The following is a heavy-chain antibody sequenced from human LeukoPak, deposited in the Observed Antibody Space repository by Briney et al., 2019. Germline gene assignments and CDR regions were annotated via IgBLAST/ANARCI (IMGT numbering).Heavy chain of an antibody. Sequence: GGSLRLSCAASGFPFSNYWMHWVRQAPGKGLVWVSRVNSDGSTTNYADSVRGRFTISRDNAENTLYMRMNSLRPEDTAVYYCARGYYSSSRFDSWGLGTLVTVSS. CDR2: VNSDGSTT. CDR3: ARGYYSSSRFDS. J-gene: IGHJ4*02. D-gene: IGHD6-13*01. V-gene: IGHV3-74*01. CDR1: GFPFSNYW.